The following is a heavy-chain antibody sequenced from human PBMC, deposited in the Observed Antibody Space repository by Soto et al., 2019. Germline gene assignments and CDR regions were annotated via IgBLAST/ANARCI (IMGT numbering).Heavy chain of an antibody. J-gene: IGHJ6*02. CDR2: ISAYNGNT. Sequence: ASVKVSCKASGYTFTSYGISWVLQAPGQGLEWMGWISAYNGNTNYAQKLQGRVTMTTDTSTSTAYMELRSLRSDDTAVYYCAGVYYYDSSGYYEALSRWGQRTTVPVSS. D-gene: IGHD3-22*01. CDR3: AGVYYYDSSGYYEALSR. CDR1: GYTFTSYG. V-gene: IGHV1-18*01.